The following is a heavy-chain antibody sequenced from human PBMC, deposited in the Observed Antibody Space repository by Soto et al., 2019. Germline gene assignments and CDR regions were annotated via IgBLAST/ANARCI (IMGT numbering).Heavy chain of an antibody. Sequence: GESLKISCKGSGYSFTSYWIGWVRQMPGKGLEWMGIIYPGDSDTRYSPSFQGQVTISADKTISTAYLQWSSLKASDTAMYYCARLPRSRYCSGGSCYPWSLDYYYMDVWGKGTTVTVSS. V-gene: IGHV5-51*01. J-gene: IGHJ6*03. CDR1: GYSFTSYW. CDR3: ARLPRSRYCSGGSCYPWSLDYYYMDV. CDR2: IYPGDSDT. D-gene: IGHD2-15*01.